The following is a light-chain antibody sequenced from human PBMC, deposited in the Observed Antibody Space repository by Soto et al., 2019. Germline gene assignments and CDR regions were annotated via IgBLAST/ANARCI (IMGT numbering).Light chain of an antibody. CDR1: QSVTSN. J-gene: IGKJ5*01. CDR3: QQYNNWPPIT. Sequence: EIVLTHSPATLSLSPVERATLSCRASQSVTSNLAWYQQKPGQAPRLLIYGASTRATGIPARFSGSGSGTEFTLTISSLQSEDFAVYFCQQYNNWPPITFGQGTRLEIK. CDR2: GAS. V-gene: IGKV3-15*01.